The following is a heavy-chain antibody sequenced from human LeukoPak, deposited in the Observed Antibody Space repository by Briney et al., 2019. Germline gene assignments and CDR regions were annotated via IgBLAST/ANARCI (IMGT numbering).Heavy chain of an antibody. CDR2: ISSSSGTM. D-gene: IGHD6-6*01. CDR1: GFTFRDYG. CDR3: ARGGAARPDY. J-gene: IGHJ4*02. Sequence: PGGSLRLSCAASGFTFRDYGMNWVRQAPGKGLEWVSYISSSSGTMNYADSVKGRFTISRDNAKNSLFLQMNSLRAEDTAVYYCARGGAARPDYWGQGTLDTVSS. V-gene: IGHV3-48*01.